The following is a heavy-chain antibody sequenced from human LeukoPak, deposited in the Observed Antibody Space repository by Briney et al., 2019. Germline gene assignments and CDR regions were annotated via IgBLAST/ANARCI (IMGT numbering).Heavy chain of an antibody. J-gene: IGHJ4*02. V-gene: IGHV3-33*01. D-gene: IGHD6-6*01. CDR1: GFTFSSYG. CDR2: IWYDGSNK. CDR3: ARGGEQLEDLDY. Sequence: GGSLGLSCAASGFTFSSYGMHWVRQAPGKGLEWVAVIWYDGSNKYYADSVKGRFTISRDNSKNTLYLQMNSLRAEDTAVYYCARGGEQLEDLDYWGQGTLVTVSS.